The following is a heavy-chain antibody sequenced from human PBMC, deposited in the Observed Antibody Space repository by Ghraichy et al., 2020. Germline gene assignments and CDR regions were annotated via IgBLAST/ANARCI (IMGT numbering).Heavy chain of an antibody. D-gene: IGHD2-21*02. Sequence: GGSLRLSCAASGFTFSSYSMNWVRQAPGKGLEWVSYISSSSSTIYYADSVKGRFTISRDNAKNSLYLQMNSLRDEDTAVYYCARDGLYCGGDCYGDYWGQGTLVTVSS. CDR3: ARDGLYCGGDCYGDY. J-gene: IGHJ4*02. CDR1: GFTFSSYS. CDR2: ISSSSSTI. V-gene: IGHV3-48*02.